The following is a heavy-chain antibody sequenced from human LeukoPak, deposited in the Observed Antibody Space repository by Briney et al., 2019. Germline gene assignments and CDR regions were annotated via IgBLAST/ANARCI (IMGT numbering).Heavy chain of an antibody. CDR3: ARGRRSCLDY. Sequence: GVLRLSCAASGFTFSSYSMNWVRQAPGKGLEWVSSISSSSSYIYYADSVKGRFTISRDNAKNSLYLQMNSLRAEDTAVYYCARGRRSCLDYWGQGTLVTVSS. J-gene: IGHJ4*02. D-gene: IGHD2-15*01. CDR2: ISSSSSYI. V-gene: IGHV3-21*01. CDR1: GFTFSSYS.